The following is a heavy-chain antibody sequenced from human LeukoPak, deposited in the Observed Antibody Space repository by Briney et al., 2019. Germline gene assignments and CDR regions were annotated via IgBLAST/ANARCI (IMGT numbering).Heavy chain of an antibody. CDR1: GGSISSYY. D-gene: IGHD3-10*01. Sequence: SSETLSLTCTVSGGSISSYYWSWIRQPPGKGLEWVGYIYYSGSTNYNPSLKSRVTISVDTSKNQFSLKLSSVTAADTAVYYCAREGLNMVRGVIPKEAWGWFDPWGQGTLVTVSS. CDR3: AREGLNMVRGVIPKEAWGWFDP. CDR2: IYYSGST. J-gene: IGHJ5*02. V-gene: IGHV4-59*01.